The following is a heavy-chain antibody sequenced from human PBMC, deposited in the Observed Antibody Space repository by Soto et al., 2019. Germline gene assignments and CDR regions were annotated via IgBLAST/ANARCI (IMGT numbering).Heavy chain of an antibody. V-gene: IGHV3-30*18. CDR1: GFTFSTYA. CDR3: AKDGGRGYCSNANCRKGVN. J-gene: IGHJ4*02. Sequence: QVQLVESGGGVVQPGTSLRLSCVASGFTFSTYAMHWVRQAPGKGLEWVAFISFDGTTKYYADSVKGRFTISRDNSKKTLYLQINSLSAEDTAVYYCAKDGGRGYCSNANCRKGVNWGQVTLVAVSA. D-gene: IGHD2-2*01. CDR2: ISFDGTTK.